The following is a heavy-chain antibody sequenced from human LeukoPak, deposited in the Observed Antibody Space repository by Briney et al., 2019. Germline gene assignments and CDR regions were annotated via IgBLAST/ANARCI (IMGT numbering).Heavy chain of an antibody. D-gene: IGHD1-26*01. CDR2: ISGSGGKT. CDR1: GFTFNNYA. J-gene: IGHJ4*02. Sequence: GGSLRPSCAASGFTFNNYAMSWVRQAPWKGLEWVSAISGSGGKTYYADSVKGRFTISRDSSKNTLYLQMNSLRAEDTAVYYCAKGRQWELPLDYWGQGTLVTVSS. V-gene: IGHV3-23*01. CDR3: AKGRQWELPLDY.